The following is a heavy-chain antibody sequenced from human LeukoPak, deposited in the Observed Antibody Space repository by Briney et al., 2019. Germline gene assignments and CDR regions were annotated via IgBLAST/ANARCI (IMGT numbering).Heavy chain of an antibody. J-gene: IGHJ4*02. CDR1: GFTFSSYS. Sequence: PGGSLRLSCAASGFTFSSYSMNWVRQAPGKGLEWVSSISSSSSYIYYADSVKGRFTISRDNAKYSLYLQMNSLRAEDTAVYYCARDLRSSGWYYFDYWGQGTLVTVSS. CDR3: ARDLRSSGWYYFDY. CDR2: ISSSSSYI. D-gene: IGHD6-19*01. V-gene: IGHV3-21*01.